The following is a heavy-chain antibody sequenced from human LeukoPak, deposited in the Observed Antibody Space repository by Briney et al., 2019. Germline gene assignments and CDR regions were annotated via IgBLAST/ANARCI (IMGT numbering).Heavy chain of an antibody. CDR3: ARAPRSLEYCSAGSCYSFVPPYFDY. CDR1: GFTFSSYS. J-gene: IGHJ4*02. D-gene: IGHD2-15*01. Sequence: GGSLRLSCAASGFTFSSYSMNWVRQAPGKGLEGVSSISSSRSYIYYADSVKGRFTISRDNTKNTVYLQMNSLRAEDTAVYYCARAPRSLEYCSAGSCYSFVPPYFDYWGQATLLTLSS. V-gene: IGHV3-21*04. CDR2: ISSSRSYI.